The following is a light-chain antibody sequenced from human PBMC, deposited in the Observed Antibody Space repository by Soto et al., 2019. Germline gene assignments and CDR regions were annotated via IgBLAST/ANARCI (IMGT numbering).Light chain of an antibody. CDR2: TVS. J-gene: IGLJ3*02. V-gene: IGLV2-11*01. Sequence: QSVLTQPRSVSGSPGQSVTISCTGTSSDVGGYNYVSWYQQHPGKAPKVIIYTVSNRPSGVPDRFSGSKSGNTASLTISGLQAEDEADYYCCSYAGGPWVIGGGTKLTVL. CDR1: SSDVGGYNY. CDR3: CSYAGGPWV.